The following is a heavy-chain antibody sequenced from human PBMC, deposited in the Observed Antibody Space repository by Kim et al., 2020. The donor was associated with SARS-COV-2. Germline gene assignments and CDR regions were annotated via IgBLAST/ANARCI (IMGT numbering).Heavy chain of an antibody. J-gene: IGHJ5*02. CDR2: IKSKTDGGTT. CDR3: TTDLVPYLATITGWGDP. D-gene: IGHD5-12*01. CDR1: GFTFSNAW. Sequence: GGSLRLSCAASGFTFSNAWMSWVRQAPGKGLEWVGRIKSKTDGGTTDYAAPVKGRFTISRDDSKNTLYLQMNSLKTEDTAVYYCTTDLVPYLATITGWGDPWGQGTLVTVSS. V-gene: IGHV3-15*01.